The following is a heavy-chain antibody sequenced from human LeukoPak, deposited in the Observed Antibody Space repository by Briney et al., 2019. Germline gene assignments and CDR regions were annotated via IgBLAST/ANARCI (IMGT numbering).Heavy chain of an antibody. D-gene: IGHD3-3*01. CDR1: GFTFSSYW. CDR3: AGAPRITIFGVVKAYYYGMDV. J-gene: IGHJ6*02. V-gene: IGHV3-7*01. Sequence: GGSLRLSCAASGFTFSSYWITWVRQAPGKGLEWVANIKEDGSEKYYVDSVKGRFTISRDNAKNSLYLQMNSLRAEDTAVYYCAGAPRITIFGVVKAYYYGMDVWGQGTTVTVSS. CDR2: IKEDGSEK.